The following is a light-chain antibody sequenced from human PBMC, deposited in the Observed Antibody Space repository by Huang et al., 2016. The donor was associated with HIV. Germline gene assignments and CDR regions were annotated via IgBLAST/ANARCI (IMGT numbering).Light chain of an antibody. J-gene: IGKJ4*01. V-gene: IGKV3-11*01. CDR3: QQRSAWPLT. Sequence: EIVLTQSPATLSLSPGERATLSCRASQSVHSYLAWYQQKPGQATRLLIYDPSNRATGSPARVSGSGSGTDFTLTISNLQSEDFAVYYCQQRSAWPLTFGGGTKVEI. CDR1: QSVHSY. CDR2: DPS.